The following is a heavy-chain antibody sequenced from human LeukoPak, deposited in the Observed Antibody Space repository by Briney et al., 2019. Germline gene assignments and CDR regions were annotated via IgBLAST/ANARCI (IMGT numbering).Heavy chain of an antibody. CDR2: INPNSGGT. CDR3: ARTNYDYVWGSFVLVGYFDY. CDR1: GYTFTGYY. Sequence: ASVKVSCKASGYTFTGYYMHWVRQAPGQGLEWMGWINPNSGGTSYAQKFQGRVTMTRDTSISTAYMELSRLRSDDTAVYYCARTNYDYVWGSFVLVGYFDYWGQGTLVTVSS. J-gene: IGHJ4*02. V-gene: IGHV1-2*02. D-gene: IGHD3-16*01.